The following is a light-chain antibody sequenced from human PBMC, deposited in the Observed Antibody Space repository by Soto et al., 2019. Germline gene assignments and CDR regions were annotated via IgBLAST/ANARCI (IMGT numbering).Light chain of an antibody. V-gene: IGLV3-1*01. CDR1: NLGNKY. CDR2: QDR. J-gene: IGLJ2*01. CDR3: QAWDTRTV. Sequence: SYELTQPPSVSVSPGQTASITCSGDNLGNKYACWYQQKPGQSPVLVIYQDRNRPSGIPERFSGSNSGNTATLTISGTQAVDEADYYCQAWDTRTVFGGGTQLTVL.